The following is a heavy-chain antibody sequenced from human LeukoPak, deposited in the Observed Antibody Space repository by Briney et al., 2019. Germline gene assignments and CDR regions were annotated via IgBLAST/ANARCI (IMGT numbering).Heavy chain of an antibody. V-gene: IGHV4-59*01. J-gene: IGHJ6*03. Sequence: PSETLSLTCNVSGGSISGYHWSWIRQPPGKGLEWLGYIYYSGSSNYNPSLKSRVTMSADTSKNQFSLKLSSVTAADTAVYYCARVPRSYHYYYYMDVWGKGTTVTVSS. CDR2: IYYSGSS. CDR1: GGSISGYH. CDR3: ARVPRSYHYYYYMDV.